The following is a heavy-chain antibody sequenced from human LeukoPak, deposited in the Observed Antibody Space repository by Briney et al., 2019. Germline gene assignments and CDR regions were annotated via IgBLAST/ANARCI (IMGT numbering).Heavy chain of an antibody. CDR1: GGSLSSYY. CDR2: IYYSGST. V-gene: IGHV4-59*01. Sequence: PSETLSLTCTVSGGSLSSYYWSWIRQPPGKGLEWIGYIYYSGSTNYNPSLKSRVTISVDTSKNQFSLKLSSVTAADTAVYYCARDRGPFLYYYYGMDVWGQGTTVTVSS. CDR3: ARDRGPFLYYYYGMDV. D-gene: IGHD3/OR15-3a*01. J-gene: IGHJ6*02.